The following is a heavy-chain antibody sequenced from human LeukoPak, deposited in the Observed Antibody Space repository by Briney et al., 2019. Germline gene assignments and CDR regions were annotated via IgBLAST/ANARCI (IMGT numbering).Heavy chain of an antibody. V-gene: IGHV4-61*01. J-gene: IGHJ4*02. CDR3: ARQDSGGSCYSDY. Sequence: SETLSLTCTVSGGSVSSGSYYWSWIRQPPGKGLEWIGYIYYSGSTNYNPSLKSRVTISVDTSKNQFSLRLSSVTAADTAVYYCARQDSGGSCYSDYWGQGTLVTVSS. D-gene: IGHD2-15*01. CDR1: GGSVSSGSYY. CDR2: IYYSGST.